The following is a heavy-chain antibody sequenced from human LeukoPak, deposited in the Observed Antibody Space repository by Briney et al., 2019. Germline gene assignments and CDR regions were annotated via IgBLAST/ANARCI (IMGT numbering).Heavy chain of an antibody. CDR2: IYTSGST. CDR1: GGSISSYY. CDR3: ARVTHYYDSSGYEYYFDY. Sequence: SETLSRTCTGSGGSISSYYWSWIRQPAGKGLQWLGRIYTSGSTNYNPSLKSRVTMSVDTSKNQFSMKLSSVTAADTAVYYCARVTHYYDSSGYEYYFDYWGQGTLVTVSS. V-gene: IGHV4-4*07. J-gene: IGHJ4*02. D-gene: IGHD3-22*01.